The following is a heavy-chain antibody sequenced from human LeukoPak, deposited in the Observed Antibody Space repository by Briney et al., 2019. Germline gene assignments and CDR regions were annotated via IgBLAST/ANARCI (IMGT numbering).Heavy chain of an antibody. CDR3: ARGIRSHSSAGAFDI. D-gene: IGHD4-11*01. Sequence: QPGGSLRLSCAASGFTFSSYAMNWVRQAPGKGLEWVSGISGSGGTTYYADSVKGRFTISRDNSKNTLYLQMNSLRAEDTAVYYCARGIRSHSSAGAFDIWGQGTMVTVSS. V-gene: IGHV3-23*01. CDR2: ISGSGGTT. J-gene: IGHJ3*02. CDR1: GFTFSSYA.